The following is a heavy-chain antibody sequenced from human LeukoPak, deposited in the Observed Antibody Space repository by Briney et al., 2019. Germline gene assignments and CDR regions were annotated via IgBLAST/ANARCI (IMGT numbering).Heavy chain of an antibody. J-gene: IGHJ4*02. CDR3: ARDRGIAAAADY. D-gene: IGHD6-13*01. CDR2: ISAYNGNT. Sequence: ASVKVSCKASGYTFTGYYMHWVRQAPGQGLEWMGWISAYNGNTNYAQKLQGRVTMTTDTSTSTAYMELRSLRSDDTAVYYCARDRGIAAAADYWGQGTLVTVSS. V-gene: IGHV1-18*04. CDR1: GYTFTGYY.